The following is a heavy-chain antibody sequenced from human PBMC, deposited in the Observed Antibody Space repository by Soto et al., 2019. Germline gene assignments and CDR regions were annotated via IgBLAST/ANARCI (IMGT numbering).Heavy chain of an antibody. Sequence: QVQLQESGPGLVKPSQTLSLTCTVSDDSISIGGYYWSWIRQHPGKGLEWIGYIYGTGNMYYKSSLKSRLTFSVDPSKNHFSLKLTSVTAADTAVYYCARGTDTWFFALWGRGTLVTVSS. V-gene: IGHV4-31*03. J-gene: IGHJ2*01. CDR1: DDSISIGGYY. CDR3: ARGTDTWFFAL. CDR2: IYGTGNM. D-gene: IGHD3-9*01.